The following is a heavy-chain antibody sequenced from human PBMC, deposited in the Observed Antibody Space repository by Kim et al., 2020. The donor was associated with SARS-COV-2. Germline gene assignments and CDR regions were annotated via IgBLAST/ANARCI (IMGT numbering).Heavy chain of an antibody. CDR2: ISGSGGST. V-gene: IGHV3-23*01. J-gene: IGHJ6*02. D-gene: IGHD5-18*01. Sequence: GGSLRLSCAASGFTFSSYAMSWVRQAPGKGLEWVSAISGSGGSTYYADSVKGRFTISRDNSKNTLYLQMNSLRAEDTAVYYCATMELWSTRNINYYYYGMDVWRQATTPTVSS. CDR1: GFTFSSYA. CDR3: ATMELWSTRNINYYYYGMDV.